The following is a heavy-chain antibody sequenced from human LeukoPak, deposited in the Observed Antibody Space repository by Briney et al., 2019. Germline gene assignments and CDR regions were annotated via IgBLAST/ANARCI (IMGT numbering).Heavy chain of an antibody. Sequence: GGSLRLSCAASGFTFSNAWMSWVRQAPGKGLEWVTFIRSDGSNKYYADSVKGRFTISRDNSKNTLYLQMNTRIADDTAVYYCARDSNNWNDGSIDYWGQGTLVTVSS. CDR2: IRSDGSNK. CDR3: ARDSNNWNDGSIDY. V-gene: IGHV3-30*02. CDR1: GFTFSNAW. J-gene: IGHJ4*02. D-gene: IGHD1-1*01.